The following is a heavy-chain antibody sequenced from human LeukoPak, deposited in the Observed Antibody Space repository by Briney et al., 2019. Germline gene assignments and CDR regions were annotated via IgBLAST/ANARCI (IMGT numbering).Heavy chain of an antibody. CDR2: ISSSSSTI. J-gene: IGHJ6*03. Sequence: GESLRLSCAASGFTFSTYNMNWVRQAPGKGLEWVSYISSSSSTIYYADSVKGRFTISRDNAKNSLYLQMNSLRAEDTAAYYCARWSCSSTSCSSYYYYYYMDVWGKGTTVTVSS. CDR1: GFTFSTYN. CDR3: ARWSCSSTSCSSYYYYYYMDV. V-gene: IGHV3-48*01. D-gene: IGHD2-2*01.